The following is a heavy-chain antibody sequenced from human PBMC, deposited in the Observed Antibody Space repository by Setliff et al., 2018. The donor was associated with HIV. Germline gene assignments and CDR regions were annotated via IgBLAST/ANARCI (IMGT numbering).Heavy chain of an antibody. V-gene: IGHV4-39*07. Sequence: SETLSLTCTVSGETIRNGFYYWHWMRQPPGKGLEWIGSIYYSGSTHYKSSLKSRVTISVDTSKNQFSLRLSTVTAADSSVYYCARGGGPDTNFDSWGRGTLVTVSS. CDR3: ARGGGPDTNFDS. J-gene: IGHJ4*02. CDR2: IYYSGST. CDR1: GETIRNGFYY.